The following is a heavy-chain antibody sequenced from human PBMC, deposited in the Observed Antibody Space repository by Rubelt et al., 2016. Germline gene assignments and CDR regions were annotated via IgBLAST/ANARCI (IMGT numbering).Heavy chain of an antibody. Sequence: CAASGFTFSSYWMHWVRQAPGEGLVWVSRINSDGSSTSYADSVKGRFTISRDNAKNTLYLQMNSLRAEDTAVYYCASSSGWYFDYWGQGTLVTVSS. CDR2: INSDGSST. D-gene: IGHD6-19*01. J-gene: IGHJ4*02. CDR3: ASSSGWYFDY. V-gene: IGHV3-74*01. CDR1: GFTFSSYW.